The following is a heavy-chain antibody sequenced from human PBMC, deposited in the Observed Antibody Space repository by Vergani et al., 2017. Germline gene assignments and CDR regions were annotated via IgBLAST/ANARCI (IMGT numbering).Heavy chain of an antibody. D-gene: IGHD2-2*01. V-gene: IGHV1-2*02. CDR2: INPNGGGT. CDR1: GYTFTDYF. CDR3: ARVDTSSNRDYFDY. J-gene: IGHJ4*02. Sequence: QVQLVQSGAEVKKPGASVKVSCKASGYTFTDYFMHWVRQAPGQGLEWMGWINPNGGGTNYAQKFQGRVTMTRDTPISTAYMELSNLSSDDAAVYYCARVDTSSNRDYFDYWGQGTLVTVSS.